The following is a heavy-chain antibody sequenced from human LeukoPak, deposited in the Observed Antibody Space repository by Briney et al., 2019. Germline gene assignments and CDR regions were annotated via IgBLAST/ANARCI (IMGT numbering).Heavy chain of an antibody. D-gene: IGHD3-3*01. J-gene: IGHJ3*02. V-gene: IGHV4-38-2*01. CDR2: IYHSGST. CDR1: GYSISSGYY. Sequence: SETLSLTCAVSGYSISSGYYWGWIRQPPGKGLEWIGSIYHSGSTFYNPYLTSRVTISVDTSKDQFSLKLSSVTAADTAVYYCARTYYDFWSGYYPRDAFDIWGQGTMVTVSS. CDR3: ARTYYDFWSGYYPRDAFDI.